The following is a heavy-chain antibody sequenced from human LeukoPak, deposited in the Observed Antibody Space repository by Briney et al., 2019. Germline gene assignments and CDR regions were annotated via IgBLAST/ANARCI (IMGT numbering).Heavy chain of an antibody. J-gene: IGHJ6*03. D-gene: IGHD3-10*01. V-gene: IGHV3-64*01. Sequence: PGGSLRLSCAASGFNFSSYAMHWVRQAPGKGLEYVSAISSNGASTYYANSVKGRFTISRDNSKNTLYLQMGSLRAEDMAVYYCARAGISAITKYYYYMDVWGKGTTVTVSS. CDR3: ARAGISAITKYYYYMDV. CDR1: GFNFSSYA. CDR2: ISSNGAST.